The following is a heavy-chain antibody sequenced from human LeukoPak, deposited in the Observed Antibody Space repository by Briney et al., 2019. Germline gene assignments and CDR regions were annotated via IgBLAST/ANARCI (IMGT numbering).Heavy chain of an antibody. J-gene: IGHJ4*02. D-gene: IGHD3-22*01. V-gene: IGHV1-18*01. CDR1: GYTFTSFG. CDR3: ARVFHDSSGYYPYYFDY. Sequence: ASVKVSCKASGYTFTSFGISWVRQAPGQGLEWMGWISAYNGNTNYAQKLQGRVTMTTDTSTSTAYMELRSLRSDDTAVYYCARVFHDSSGYYPYYFDYWGQGTLVTVSS. CDR2: ISAYNGNT.